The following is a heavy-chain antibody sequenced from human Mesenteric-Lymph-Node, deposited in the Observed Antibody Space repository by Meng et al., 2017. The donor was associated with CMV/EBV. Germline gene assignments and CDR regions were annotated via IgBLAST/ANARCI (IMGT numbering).Heavy chain of an antibody. Sequence: SETLSLTCSVSDDSITKKNWWGWVRQPPGKGLEWIGEINHSGSTNYNPSLKSRVTISVDTSKNQFSLKLSSVTAADTAVYYCARDARYSSSSEFRGWGQGTLVTVSS. J-gene: IGHJ4*02. CDR1: DDSITKKNW. CDR3: ARDARYSSSSEFRG. V-gene: IGHV4-4*02. D-gene: IGHD6-6*01. CDR2: INHSGST.